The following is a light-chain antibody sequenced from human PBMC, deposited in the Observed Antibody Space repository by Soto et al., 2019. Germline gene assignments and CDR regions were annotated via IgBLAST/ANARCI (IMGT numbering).Light chain of an antibody. Sequence: EIVLTQSPVTLSLSPGERATLSCRASQSVSSSYLAWYQQKPGQAPRLLIYGASTRATGIPARFSGSGSGTEFTLTISSLQPEDFATYYCLQYNSYPWTFGQGTKVDIK. V-gene: IGKV3-20*01. J-gene: IGKJ1*01. CDR2: GAS. CDR1: QSVSSSY. CDR3: LQYNSYPWT.